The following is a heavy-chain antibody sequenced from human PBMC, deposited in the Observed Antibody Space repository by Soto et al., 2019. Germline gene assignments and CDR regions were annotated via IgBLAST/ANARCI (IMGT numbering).Heavy chain of an antibody. V-gene: IGHV1-3*01. Sequence: ASVKVSYKASGYTFTSYAMHWVRQAPGQRLEWMGWINAGNGNTKYSQKFQGRVTITRDTSASTAYMELSSLRSEDTAVYYCATSSRRAATLLDYWGQGTLVTVSS. CDR3: ATSSRRAATLLDY. CDR1: GYTFTSYA. J-gene: IGHJ4*02. CDR2: INAGNGNT. D-gene: IGHD2-15*01.